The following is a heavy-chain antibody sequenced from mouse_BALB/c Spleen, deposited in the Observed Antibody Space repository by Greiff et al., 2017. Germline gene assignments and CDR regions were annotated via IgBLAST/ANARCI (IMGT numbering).Heavy chain of an antibody. Sequence: VQLKESGPGLVKPSQSLSLTCTVTGYSITSYYAWNWIRQFPGNKLEWMGYISYSGSTSYNPSLKSRISITRDTSKNQFFLQLNSVTTEDTATYYCARRRGDYDEVYYAMDYWGQGTSVTVSS. CDR1: GYSITSYYA. CDR3: ARRRGDYDEVYYAMDY. CDR2: ISYSGST. D-gene: IGHD2-4*01. J-gene: IGHJ4*01. V-gene: IGHV3-2*02.